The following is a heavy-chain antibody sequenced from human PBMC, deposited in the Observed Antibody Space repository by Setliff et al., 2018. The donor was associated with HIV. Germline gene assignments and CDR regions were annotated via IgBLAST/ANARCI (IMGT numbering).Heavy chain of an antibody. CDR3: ARDGEDDGDYVAFDI. V-gene: IGHV4-61*02. D-gene: IGHD4-17*01. J-gene: IGHJ3*02. CDR2: IYTSGST. Sequence: SETLSLTCTVSGGSISSGSYYWSWIRQPAGKGLEWIGRIYTSGSTNYNPSLKSRVTISVDTSKNQFSLKLSSVTAADTAVYYCARDGEDDGDYVAFDIWGQGTMVTVSS. CDR1: GGSISSGSYY.